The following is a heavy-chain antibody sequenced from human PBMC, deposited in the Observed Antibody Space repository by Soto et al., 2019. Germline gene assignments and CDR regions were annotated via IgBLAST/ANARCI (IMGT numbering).Heavy chain of an antibody. CDR1: GGSISSGGYY. D-gene: IGHD6-13*01. J-gene: IGHJ4*02. CDR2: IYYSGST. V-gene: IGHV4-31*03. CDR3: ARARLTELNFAGY. Sequence: PSETLSLTCTVSGGSISSGGYYWSWIRQHPGKGLEWIGYIYYSGSTYYNPSLKSRVTISVDTSKNQFSLKLSSVTAADTAVYYCARARLTELNFAGYWGQGTLVTVSS.